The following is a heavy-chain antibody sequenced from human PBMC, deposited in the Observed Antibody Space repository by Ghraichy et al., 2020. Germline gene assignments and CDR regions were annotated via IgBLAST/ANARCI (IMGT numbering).Heavy chain of an antibody. V-gene: IGHV4-34*01. CDR3: ARRGGKGLVRYFDL. CDR1: GGSFSGYY. D-gene: IGHD4-23*01. CDR2: INHSGST. Sequence: SETLSLTCAVYGGSFSGYYWSWIRQPPGKGLEWIGEINHSGSTNYNPSLKSRVTISVDTSKNQFSLKLSSVTAAGTAVYYCARRGGKGLVRYFDLWGRGTLVTVSS. J-gene: IGHJ2*01.